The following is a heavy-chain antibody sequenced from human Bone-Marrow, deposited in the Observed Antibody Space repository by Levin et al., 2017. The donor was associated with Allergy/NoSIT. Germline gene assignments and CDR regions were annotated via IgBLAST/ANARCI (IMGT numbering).Heavy chain of an antibody. CDR3: ARQVNYGALDN. J-gene: IGHJ4*02. V-gene: IGHV3-23*01. CDR1: QFNFKLYS. D-gene: IGHD4/OR15-4a*01. Sequence: GGSLRLSCAASQFNFKLYSMSWVRQAPGRGLEWVSGISTTGGATYYADSVRGRFTVSRDNSGDTLYLELNNLRAEDTAIYYCARQVNYGALDNWGQGTLVTVSS. CDR2: ISTTGGAT.